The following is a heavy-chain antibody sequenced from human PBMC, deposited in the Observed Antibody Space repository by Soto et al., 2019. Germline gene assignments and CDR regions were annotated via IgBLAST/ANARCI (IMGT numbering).Heavy chain of an antibody. CDR2: IYHSGST. V-gene: IGHV4-30-2*01. D-gene: IGHD3-10*01. CDR3: ARATMVRGVWSPGYYYGMDV. CDR1: GGSISSGGYS. J-gene: IGHJ6*02. Sequence: SETLSLTCAVSGGSISSGGYSWSWIRQPPGKGLEWIGYIYHSGSTYYNPPLKSRVTISVDRSKNQFSLKLSSVTAADTAVYYCARATMVRGVWSPGYYYGMDVWGQGTTVTVSS.